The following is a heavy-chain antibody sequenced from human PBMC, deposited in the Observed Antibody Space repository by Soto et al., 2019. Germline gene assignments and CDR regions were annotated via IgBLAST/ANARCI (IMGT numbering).Heavy chain of an antibody. J-gene: IGHJ4*02. D-gene: IGHD6-13*01. CDR2: ISSSGSTK. CDR3: ASASVSSCVH. V-gene: IGHV3-11*01. Sequence: QVQLVESGGGLVKPGGSLRLSGAASGFIFRDYDMSWIRQAPGKGLECVSYISSSGSTKYYADSVKGRFTISRDNAKNSLYLQMNSLRAEDTAVYYCASASVSSCVHWGQGTLVTVSS. CDR1: GFIFRDYD.